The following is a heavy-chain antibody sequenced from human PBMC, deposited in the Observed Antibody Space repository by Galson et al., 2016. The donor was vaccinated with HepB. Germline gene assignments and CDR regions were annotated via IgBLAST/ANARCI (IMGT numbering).Heavy chain of an antibody. CDR2: ISWNSDNT. CDR1: GFSVDDRA. V-gene: IGHV3-9*01. Sequence: SLRLSCAASGFSVDDRAMHWVRQAPGKGLEWVSGISWNSDNTVYADSVKGRFTISRDNAKNSLYLDMSSLRPEDTALYYCAKDTTEGYYGMDVWGEGTTVTVSS. CDR3: AKDTTEGYYGMDV. J-gene: IGHJ6*04.